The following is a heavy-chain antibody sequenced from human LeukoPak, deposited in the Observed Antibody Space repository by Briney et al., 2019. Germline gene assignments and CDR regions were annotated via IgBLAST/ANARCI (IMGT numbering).Heavy chain of an antibody. CDR2: ICGEGGST. Sequence: AGSLSLSCAASGFTFDDYSMHWVRPAPGKGGEWVSLICGEGGSTYYADSVKGRFTISRDNTKNSMYRQLNILTPEHTAFYFCAKDVYDSSGYYCTSNSSFDYWGQGTLVTVSS. CDR3: AKDVYDSSGYYCTSNSSFDY. V-gene: IGHV3-43*02. CDR1: GFTFDDYS. D-gene: IGHD3-22*01. J-gene: IGHJ4*02.